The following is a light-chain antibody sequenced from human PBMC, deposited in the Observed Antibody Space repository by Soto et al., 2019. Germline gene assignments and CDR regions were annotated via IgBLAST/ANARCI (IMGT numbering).Light chain of an antibody. CDR2: AAS. J-gene: IGKJ1*01. V-gene: IGKV3-15*01. Sequence: EIVMTQSPATLSVSPGEGATLSCRASQNINRNLAWYQQKPGQVPRLLIYAASTRATGIPARFSGSGSGTEFTLTISSLQSEDFAFYYCQHYNYWLWTFGQGTEVEIK. CDR3: QHYNYWLWT. CDR1: QNINRN.